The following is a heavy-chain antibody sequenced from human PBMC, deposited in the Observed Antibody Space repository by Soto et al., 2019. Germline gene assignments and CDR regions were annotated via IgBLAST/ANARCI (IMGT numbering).Heavy chain of an antibody. CDR1: GFTVSSNY. CDR2: IYSGGTT. J-gene: IGHJ4*02. D-gene: IGHD6-19*01. V-gene: IGHV3-66*01. Sequence: EVQLVESGGGLVQPGGSLRLSCAASGFTVSSNYMSWVRQAPGQGLEWVSVIYSGGTTYYADSVKGRFTISRDNSKNTLYLQMNSLRAEDTAVYYCDSAVAGTFHWGQGTLVTVSS. CDR3: DSAVAGTFH.